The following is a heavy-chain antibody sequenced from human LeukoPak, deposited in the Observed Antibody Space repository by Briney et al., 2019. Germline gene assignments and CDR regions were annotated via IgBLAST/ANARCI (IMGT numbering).Heavy chain of an antibody. Sequence: SETLSLTCTVSGASLSGYYWSWIRESPGKTLERIGYRHSTGSTNYNPHLKSRVTIAADPSKKQFSLKLNSVTAADTAVYYCTRDRYSLGNWSPGTLVTVSS. J-gene: IGHJ4*02. CDR3: TRDRYSLGN. D-gene: IGHD2-15*01. V-gene: IGHV4-59*01. CDR2: RHSTGST. CDR1: GASLSGYY.